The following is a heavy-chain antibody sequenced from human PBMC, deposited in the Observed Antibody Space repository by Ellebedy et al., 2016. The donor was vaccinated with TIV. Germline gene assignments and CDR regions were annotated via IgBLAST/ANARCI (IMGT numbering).Heavy chain of an antibody. V-gene: IGHV4-59*01. CDR3: ARRLHYGDWYFDL. CDR2: IYYSGST. CDR1: GGSIGRYF. J-gene: IGHJ2*01. D-gene: IGHD4-17*01. Sequence: MPSETLSLTCIVSGGSIGRYFWNWIRQPPGKGLEWLGYIYYSGSTTYNPSLKSRVTMSVDTSKNQFSLKLSPVTAADTAVYYCARRLHYGDWYFDLWGRGTLVTVSS.